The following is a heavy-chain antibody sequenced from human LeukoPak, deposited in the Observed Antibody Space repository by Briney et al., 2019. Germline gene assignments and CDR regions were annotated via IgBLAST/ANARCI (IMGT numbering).Heavy chain of an antibody. V-gene: IGHV4-4*02. CDR3: ASADYYRIDF. J-gene: IGHJ4*02. CDR1: GGSISSSDW. Sequence: SETLSLTCTVSGGSISSSDWWSWVRQPPGKGLEWIGEMHQSGIINYNPSLKSRVTMSLDKAEKQFSLKLSSVTAADTSVYFCASADYYRIDFWGQGTLVTVSS. D-gene: IGHD3-10*01. CDR2: MHQSGII.